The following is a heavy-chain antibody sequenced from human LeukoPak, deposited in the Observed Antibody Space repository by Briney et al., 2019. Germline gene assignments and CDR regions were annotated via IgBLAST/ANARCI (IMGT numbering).Heavy chain of an antibody. D-gene: IGHD3-22*01. CDR2: ISAYNGNT. V-gene: IGHV1-18*01. Sequence: GASVKVSCKASGYTFTSYGISWVRQAPGQGLEWMGWISAYNGNTNYAQKLQGRVTMTTDTSTSTAYMELRSLRSDDTAVYYCARGWSSGYLSDAFDIWGQGTMVTVSS. CDR3: ARGWSSGYLSDAFDI. J-gene: IGHJ3*02. CDR1: GYTFTSYG.